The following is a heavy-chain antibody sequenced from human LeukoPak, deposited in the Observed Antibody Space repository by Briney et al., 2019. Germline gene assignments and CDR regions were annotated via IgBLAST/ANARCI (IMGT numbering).Heavy chain of an antibody. J-gene: IGHJ4*02. CDR2: ISWNSDNI. Sequence: LAGRSLRLSCAASGFTFDDYAMHWVRQAPGKGLEWVSGISWNSDNIGYADPVKGRFTISRDNSKNTLYLQMNSLRAEDTAVYYCAIRWLRKPVDYWGQGTLVTVSS. V-gene: IGHV3-9*01. CDR1: GFTFDDYA. D-gene: IGHD5-24*01. CDR3: AIRWLRKPVDY.